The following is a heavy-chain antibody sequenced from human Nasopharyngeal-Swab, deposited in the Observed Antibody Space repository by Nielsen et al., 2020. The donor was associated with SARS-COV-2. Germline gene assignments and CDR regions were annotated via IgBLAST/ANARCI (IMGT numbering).Heavy chain of an antibody. D-gene: IGHD3-10*01. V-gene: IGHV1-3*01. CDR1: GYTFNSYA. Sequence: ASVKVSCKASGYTFNSYAMHRGRQAPGQRVEWMGWINAGNGNTKYSQKFQGRVTITRDTSASTAYMELSSLRSEDTAVYYCAKALVPNSMVRGDLFDYWGQGTLVTVSS. CDR2: INAGNGNT. CDR3: AKALVPNSMVRGDLFDY. J-gene: IGHJ4*02.